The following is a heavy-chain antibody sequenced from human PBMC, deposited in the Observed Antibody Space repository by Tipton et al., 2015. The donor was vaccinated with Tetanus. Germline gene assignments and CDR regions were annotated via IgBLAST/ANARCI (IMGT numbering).Heavy chain of an antibody. D-gene: IGHD1-1*01. Sequence: GLVKPSETLSLTCTVSGGSITSNYWTWIRQPAGKGLEWIGRIYAPGITNYNPSLKSRVSMSVDTSKNQFSLRLSSVTAADTAVYYCVREGNMLERYFDLWGRGTLVTVSS. CDR2: IYAPGIT. V-gene: IGHV4-4*07. CDR3: VREGNMLERYFDL. J-gene: IGHJ2*01. CDR1: GGSITSNY.